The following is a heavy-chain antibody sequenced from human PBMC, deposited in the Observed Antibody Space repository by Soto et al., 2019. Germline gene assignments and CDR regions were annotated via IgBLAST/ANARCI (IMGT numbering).Heavy chain of an antibody. Sequence: QVQLVQSGAEVRRSGASVKVSCKASGYTFTTLSMHWVRQAPGQSLEWMGYINAGSGYTKYSQNFQGRVTITRDTLASTAYMELSSLRSEDTAVYYCASQYWGDYCYANYWGQGTLVTVSS. D-gene: IGHD4-17*01. J-gene: IGHJ4*02. CDR3: ASQYWGDYCYANY. CDR2: INAGSGYT. CDR1: GYTFTTLS. V-gene: IGHV1-3*01.